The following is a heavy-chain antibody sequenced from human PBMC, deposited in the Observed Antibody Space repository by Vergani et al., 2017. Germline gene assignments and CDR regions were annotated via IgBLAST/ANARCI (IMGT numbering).Heavy chain of an antibody. Sequence: QVSLVESGGGVVQPGRSLTLTCSASGFGFKNFAIHWVRQAPGKGLEWVAVISNDGSKKYYADSVKGRFTISRDNSKNTLDLQMNSLRTQDTAVYYCAKAGSVTSGSLQYNFCMDVWGKGTTVTVS. D-gene: IGHD3-10*01. CDR2: ISNDGSKK. V-gene: IGHV3-30*18. CDR1: GFGFKNFA. CDR3: AKAGSVTSGSLQYNFCMDV. J-gene: IGHJ6*03.